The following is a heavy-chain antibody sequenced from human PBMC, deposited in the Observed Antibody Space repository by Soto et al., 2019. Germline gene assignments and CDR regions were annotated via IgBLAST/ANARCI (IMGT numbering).Heavy chain of an antibody. CDR2: INHSGST. Sequence: SETLSLTCAVYGGSFSGYYWSWIRQPPGKGLEWIGEINHSGSTNYNPSLKSRVTISVDTSKNQFSLKLSSVTAADTAVYYCASLPQGHDSSGYSTTPRFDYWGQGTLVTVSS. CDR1: GGSFSGYY. J-gene: IGHJ4*02. D-gene: IGHD3-22*01. V-gene: IGHV4-34*01. CDR3: ASLPQGHDSSGYSTTPRFDY.